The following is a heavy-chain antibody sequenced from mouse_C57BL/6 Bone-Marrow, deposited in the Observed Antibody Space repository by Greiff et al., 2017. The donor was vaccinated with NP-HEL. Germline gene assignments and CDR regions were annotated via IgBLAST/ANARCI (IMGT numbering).Heavy chain of an antibody. CDR2: IHPNSGST. V-gene: IGHV1-64*01. Sequence: VKLQQPGAELVKPGASVKLSCKASGYTFTSYWMHWVKQRPGQGLEWIGMIHPNSGSTNYNEKFKSKATLTVDKSSSTAYMQLSSLTSEDSAVYYCARSDYSNPWFAYWGQGTLVTVSA. CDR1: GYTFTSYW. CDR3: ARSDYSNPWFAY. J-gene: IGHJ3*01. D-gene: IGHD2-5*01.